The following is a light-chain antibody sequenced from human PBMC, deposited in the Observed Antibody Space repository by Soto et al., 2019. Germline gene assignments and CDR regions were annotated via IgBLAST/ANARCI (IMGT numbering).Light chain of an antibody. CDR2: DAS. V-gene: IGKV3-11*01. Sequence: VLTQSPATLSLYKGERATLSCRASLNVNSYLAWYQQKPGQAPRLLIYDASNRAAGIPARFSGSGSGTDFTLTISSLEPEDFAIYYCQQRQYWPPITFGQGTRLEVK. CDR1: LNVNSY. CDR3: QQRQYWPPIT. J-gene: IGKJ5*01.